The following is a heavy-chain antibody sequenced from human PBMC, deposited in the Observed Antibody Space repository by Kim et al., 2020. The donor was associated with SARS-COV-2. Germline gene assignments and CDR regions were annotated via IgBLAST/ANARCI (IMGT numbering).Heavy chain of an antibody. CDR2: IYDAGNT. V-gene: IGHV3-66*01. CDR3: TRDEDLSMAGTNDY. Sequence: GGSLRLSCAASGFNVFNYHMSWVRQAPGQGLQWVSIIYDAGNTHYADSVKGRFTVSRDTSKNILYLQMKSLRAEDTAIYYCTRDEDLSMAGTNDYWGQGTLVTVSS. CDR1: GFNVFNYH. D-gene: IGHD6-19*01. J-gene: IGHJ4*02.